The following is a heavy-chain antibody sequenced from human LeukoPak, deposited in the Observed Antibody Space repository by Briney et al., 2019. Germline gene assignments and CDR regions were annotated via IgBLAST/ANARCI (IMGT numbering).Heavy chain of an antibody. J-gene: IGHJ4*02. D-gene: IGHD4-17*01. CDR1: GVSFNDYY. V-gene: IGHV4-34*01. CDR2: INQSGYT. Sequence: SETLSLTCAVSGVSFNDYYWSWVRQTPGKGLEWIGEINQSGYTNDSPSLKSRVTLSIDTSRKQFSLNLRSVTVADSGIYYCTRMTTGRDYWGQGTLVTVSS. CDR3: TRMTTGRDY.